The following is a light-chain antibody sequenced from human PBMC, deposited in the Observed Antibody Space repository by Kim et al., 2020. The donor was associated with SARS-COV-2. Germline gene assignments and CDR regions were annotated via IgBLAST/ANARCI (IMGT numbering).Light chain of an antibody. J-gene: IGLJ1*01. CDR3: SSYAAISNFV. Sequence: LTQPPSASGSPGQSVTISCTGTSSDVGGYNFVSWYQQHPGKAPKLMIYDVSNRPSGVPDRFSGSKSGNTASLTVSGLQAEAEADYYCSSYAAISNFVFGTGTKVTVL. CDR1: SSDVGGYNF. V-gene: IGLV2-8*01. CDR2: DVS.